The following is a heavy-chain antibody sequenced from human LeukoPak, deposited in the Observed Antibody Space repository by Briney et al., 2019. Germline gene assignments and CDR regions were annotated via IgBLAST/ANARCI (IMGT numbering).Heavy chain of an antibody. CDR1: GFTFSSSA. Sequence: GESLRLSCSASGFTFSSSAMQWVRQAPGKGLEYVSAISSNGDSTYYADSVKGRFTISRDNSKNTLYLQMSSLRAEDAAVYYCLKDTQIVVVTAKYYFDYWGQGTLVTVSS. V-gene: IGHV3-64D*09. CDR2: ISSNGDST. J-gene: IGHJ4*02. D-gene: IGHD2-21*02. CDR3: LKDTQIVVVTAKYYFDY.